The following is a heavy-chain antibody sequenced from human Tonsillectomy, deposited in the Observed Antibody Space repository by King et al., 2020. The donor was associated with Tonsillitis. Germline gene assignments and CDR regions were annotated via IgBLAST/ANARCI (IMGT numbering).Heavy chain of an antibody. D-gene: IGHD3-10*01. V-gene: IGHV3-66*01. CDR2: IYTGGDT. CDR3: ARCFTGLSFFY. Sequence: VQLVESGGGLVQPGGSLRLSCIPSEVTFSSKYMSWVRQAPGKGLEWVSVIYTGGDTYYADSVKSRFIIPRDNSGNALYLQMNNLRAEDTAVYYCARCFTGLSFFYWRQGTLVTVPS. J-gene: IGHJ4*02. CDR1: EVTFSSKY.